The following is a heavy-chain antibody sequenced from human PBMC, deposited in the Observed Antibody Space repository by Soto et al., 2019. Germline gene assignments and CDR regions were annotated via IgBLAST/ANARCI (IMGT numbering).Heavy chain of an antibody. Sequence: QVQLVESGGGVVQPGRSLRLSCAASGFTFSSYAMHWVRQAPGKGLEWVAVISYDGSNKYYADSVKGRFTISRDNSKNPLYLQMNSLRAEDTAVYYCARDPVLLGYFDYWGQGTLVTVSS. D-gene: IGHD3-16*01. V-gene: IGHV3-30-3*01. J-gene: IGHJ4*02. CDR3: ARDPVLLGYFDY. CDR2: ISYDGSNK. CDR1: GFTFSSYA.